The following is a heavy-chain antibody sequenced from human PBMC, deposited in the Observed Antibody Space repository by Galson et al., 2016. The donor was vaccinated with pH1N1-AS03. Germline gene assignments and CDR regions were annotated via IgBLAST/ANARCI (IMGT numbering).Heavy chain of an antibody. Sequence: SLRLSCAASGFTFSNYGMSWVRQAPGKGLEWVSDISSGNTYHADSVKGRFTISRDDSKNTLYLQMNSLRAEDTAGYYCAKVRSSRNVLGAYDYWGQGTLVTVSS. J-gene: IGHJ4*02. V-gene: IGHV3-23*01. CDR3: AKVRSSRNVLGAYDY. CDR1: GFTFSNYG. CDR2: ISSGNT. D-gene: IGHD3-10*01.